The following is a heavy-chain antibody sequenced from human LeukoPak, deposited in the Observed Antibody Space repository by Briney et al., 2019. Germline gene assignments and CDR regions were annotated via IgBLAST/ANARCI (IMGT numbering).Heavy chain of an antibody. CDR1: GGSFSGYY. CDR3: ARSAKYCSGGSCPRRYFDY. D-gene: IGHD2-15*01. J-gene: IGHJ4*02. Sequence: PSETLSLTCAVYGGSFSGYYWSWIRQPPGKGLEWIGEINHSGSTNYNPSLKSRVTISVDTSKNQFSLKLSSVTAADTAVYYCARSAKYCSGGSCPRRYFDYWGQGTLVTVSS. V-gene: IGHV4-34*01. CDR2: INHSGST.